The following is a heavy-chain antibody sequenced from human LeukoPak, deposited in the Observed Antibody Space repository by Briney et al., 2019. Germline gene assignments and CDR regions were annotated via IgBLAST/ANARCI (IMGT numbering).Heavy chain of an antibody. CDR1: GGSFSGYY. J-gene: IGHJ5*02. V-gene: IGHV4-34*01. Sequence: PSETLSLTCAVYGGSFSGYYWSWIRRPPGKGLEWIGEINHSGSTNYNPSLKSRVTISVDTSKNQFSLKLSSVTAADTAVYYCARGHRALVARVVPAAINWFDPWGQGTLVTVSS. CDR3: ARGHRALVARVVPAAINWFDP. CDR2: INHSGST. D-gene: IGHD2-2*02.